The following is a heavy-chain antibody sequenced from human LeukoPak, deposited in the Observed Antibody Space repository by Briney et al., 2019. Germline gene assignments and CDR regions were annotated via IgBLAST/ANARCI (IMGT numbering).Heavy chain of an antibody. Sequence: SGGSLRLSCAASGFTVSSNYMSWVRQAPGKGLEWVSVIYSGGSTYYADSVKGRFTISRDNSKNTLYLQMNSLRAEDTAVYYCAREGITGTTEGYYYYYGMDVWGQGTTVTVSS. CDR2: IYSGGST. D-gene: IGHD1-20*01. V-gene: IGHV3-53*01. CDR1: GFTVSSNY. CDR3: AREGITGTTEGYYYYYGMDV. J-gene: IGHJ6*02.